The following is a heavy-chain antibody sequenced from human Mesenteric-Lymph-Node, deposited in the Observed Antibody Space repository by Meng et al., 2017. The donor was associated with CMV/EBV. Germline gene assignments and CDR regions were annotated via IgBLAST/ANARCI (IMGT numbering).Heavy chain of an antibody. Sequence: GGSLRLSCVASGITVSGNYMTWVRQAPGKGLEWVGFIRTKAYGGTTEYAASVKGRFVISRDYSKNIAYLQMNSLKTEDTAVYYCTRDGAPYYYGSGDFVHWGQGTLVTVSS. J-gene: IGHJ4*02. CDR2: IRTKAYGGTT. CDR3: TRDGAPYYYGSGDFVH. D-gene: IGHD3-10*01. CDR1: GITVSGNY. V-gene: IGHV3-49*04.